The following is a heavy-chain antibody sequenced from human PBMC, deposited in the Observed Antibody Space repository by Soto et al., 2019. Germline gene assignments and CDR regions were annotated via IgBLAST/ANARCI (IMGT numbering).Heavy chain of an antibody. CDR1: GFTFSSYG. J-gene: IGHJ4*02. Sequence: QVQLVESGGCVVQPGRSLRLSCAASGFTFSSYGMHWVRQAPGKGLEWVAVIWYDGSNKNFADSVKGRFTISRDNSKNTLYPQMNSLRVEDTAVYYCARDRGQYYLDYWGQGTLVTVSS. CDR2: IWYDGSNK. V-gene: IGHV3-33*01. CDR3: ARDRGQYYLDY. D-gene: IGHD3-10*01.